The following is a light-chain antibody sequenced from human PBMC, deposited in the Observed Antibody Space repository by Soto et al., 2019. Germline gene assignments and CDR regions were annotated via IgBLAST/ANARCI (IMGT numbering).Light chain of an antibody. CDR1: QGIRSW. J-gene: IGKJ1*01. CDR3: QQANSFPWT. CDR2: GAS. Sequence: DIQMTQSPSSVSASVGDRVTITCRASQGIRSWLAWYQQKPGKAPKLLIYGASSLQSGVPSRFSGSGSGTDFTLPIRSLQAEGFSTFLWQQANSFPWTFGQGTKVKIK. V-gene: IGKV1-12*01.